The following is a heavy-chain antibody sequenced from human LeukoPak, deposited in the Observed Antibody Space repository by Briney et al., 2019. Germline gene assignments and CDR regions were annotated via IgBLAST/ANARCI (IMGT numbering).Heavy chain of an antibody. J-gene: IGHJ6*03. CDR2: ISGSSRYI. Sequence: GGSLRLSCAASGFTFSTYSMNWVRQAPGKGLEWVSSISGSSRYIYYADSVKGRFTISRDNAKNSLYLQMNSLRAEDTAVYYCARDYSLVVRGINYYFHMDVWGKGTTVTISS. CDR3: ARDYSLVVRGINYYFHMDV. D-gene: IGHD3-10*01. CDR1: GFTFSTYS. V-gene: IGHV3-21*01.